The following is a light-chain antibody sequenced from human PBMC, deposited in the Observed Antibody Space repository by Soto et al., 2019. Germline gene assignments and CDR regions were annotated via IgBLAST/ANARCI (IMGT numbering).Light chain of an antibody. V-gene: IGKV2-28*01. CDR3: MQTLQTPRT. Sequence: EIVMTQSPLSLPVTPGKPASISCRSSQSLLHSDGYNYLDWYLQRSGQSPQLLIHLTSNRASGVPDRFSGSGSGTDFTLKISRVEAEDVGVYYCMQTLQTPRTFGQGTKVEIK. CDR1: QSLLHSDGYNY. J-gene: IGKJ1*01. CDR2: LTS.